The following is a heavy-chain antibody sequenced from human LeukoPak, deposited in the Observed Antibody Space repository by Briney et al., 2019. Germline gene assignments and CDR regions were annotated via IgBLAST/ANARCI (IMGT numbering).Heavy chain of an antibody. CDR3: AIEMGATNYFEY. J-gene: IGHJ4*02. Sequence: AGGSLRLSCAASGFTFSSYSMNWVRQAPGKGLEWVSSISSSSSYIYYADSVKGRFTISRDNAKNTLYLQMNSLRAEDTAVYYCAIEMGATNYFEYWAREPWSPSPQ. D-gene: IGHD1-26*01. V-gene: IGHV3-21*01. CDR2: ISSSSSYI. CDR1: GFTFSSYS.